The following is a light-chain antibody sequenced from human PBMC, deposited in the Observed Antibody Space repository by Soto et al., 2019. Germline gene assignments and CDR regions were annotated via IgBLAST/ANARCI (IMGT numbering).Light chain of an antibody. CDR3: QQYNSHPWT. CDR1: QSVSTW. Sequence: DIQMTQSPSTLSASVGDRVTITCRASQSVSTWLAWYQQKLGKAPKLLIYDASILQSGVPSRFSGRRSGTEFTLTISSLQPDDFATYYCQQYNSHPWTFGHGTKVDIK. J-gene: IGKJ1*01. V-gene: IGKV1-5*01. CDR2: DAS.